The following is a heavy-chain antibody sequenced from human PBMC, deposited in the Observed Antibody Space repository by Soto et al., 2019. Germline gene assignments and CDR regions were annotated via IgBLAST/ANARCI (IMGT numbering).Heavy chain of an antibody. CDR1: GGTFSSYA. CDR2: IIPIFGTA. D-gene: IGHD2-21*02. Sequence: VKVSCKASGGTFSSYAISWVRQAPGQGLEWMGGIIPIFGTANYAQKFQGRVTITADESTSTAYMELSSLRSEDTAVYYCARNHEAYCGGDCYSRDYYYYGMDVWGQGTTVTVSS. V-gene: IGHV1-69*13. J-gene: IGHJ6*02. CDR3: ARNHEAYCGGDCYSRDYYYYGMDV.